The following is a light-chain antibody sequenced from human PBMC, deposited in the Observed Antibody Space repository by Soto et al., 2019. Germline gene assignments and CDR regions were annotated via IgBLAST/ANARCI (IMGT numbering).Light chain of an antibody. V-gene: IGKV3-15*01. CDR1: ESVGSK. Sequence: EIVLTQSPGTLSFSARERGNLXKRSSESVGSKVAWYQQKPGQAPRVLIYGASIRATGIPARFSGSGSGTAFTLTISSLQSEDFALYYCQHHDNWPLITFGQGTRLEIK. J-gene: IGKJ5*01. CDR2: GAS. CDR3: QHHDNWPLIT.